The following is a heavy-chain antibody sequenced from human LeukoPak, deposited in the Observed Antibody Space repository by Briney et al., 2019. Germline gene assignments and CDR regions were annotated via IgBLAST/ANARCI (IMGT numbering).Heavy chain of an antibody. D-gene: IGHD3-16*01. CDR2: INHSGST. CDR3: ARKAFGGGRRPYYFDY. J-gene: IGHJ4*02. V-gene: IGHV4-34*01. Sequence: SETLSLTCAVYGGSFSGYYWSWIRQPPGKGLEWIGEINHSGSTNYNPSLKSRVTISVDTSKNQFSLKLSSVTAADTAVYYCARKAFGGGRRPYYFDYWGQGTLVTVS. CDR1: GGSFSGYY.